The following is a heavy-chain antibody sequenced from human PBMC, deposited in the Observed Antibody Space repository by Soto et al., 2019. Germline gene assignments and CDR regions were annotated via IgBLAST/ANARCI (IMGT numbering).Heavy chain of an antibody. Sequence: QVQLVESGGGVVQPGRSLRLSCAASGFTFSSYGMHWVRQAPGKGLEWVAVIWYDGSNKYYADSVKGRFTISRDNSKNTLYLQMNSLRAEDTAVYYCARDGPYYDSSGSLGMDVWGQGTTVTVSS. CDR1: GFTFSSYG. J-gene: IGHJ6*02. V-gene: IGHV3-33*01. CDR2: IWYDGSNK. D-gene: IGHD3-22*01. CDR3: ARDGPYYDSSGSLGMDV.